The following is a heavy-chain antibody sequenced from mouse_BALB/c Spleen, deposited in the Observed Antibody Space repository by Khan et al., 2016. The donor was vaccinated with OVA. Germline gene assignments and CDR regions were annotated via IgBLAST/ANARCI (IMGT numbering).Heavy chain of an antibody. D-gene: IGHD3-1*01. V-gene: IGHV1-77*01. CDR2: IYHGRGST. CDR3: ARAVGYYFYS. CDR1: GYTFTDYV. Sequence: QVQLKQSGPELVKPGASVKMSCKASGYTFTDYVISWVKQRTGQGLEWIGEIYHGRGSTYYNEKFKGKATLNADKSTNKAYLQHSSLTSEASAVSFCARAVGYYFYSWGHGTTLTVSS. J-gene: IGHJ2*01.